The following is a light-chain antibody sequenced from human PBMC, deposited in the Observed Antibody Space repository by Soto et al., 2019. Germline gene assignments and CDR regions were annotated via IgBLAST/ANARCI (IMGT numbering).Light chain of an antibody. J-gene: IGKJ1*01. CDR1: QSISSW. Sequence: DIQMTQSPSTLSASVGDRVSITCGASQSISSWLAWYQQKPGKAPKFLIYDASNLESGVASRFSGSGSGKEFPLTISRLQPDDFATYYCQQYSSYWTFGQGTKVDI. CDR2: DAS. V-gene: IGKV1-5*01. CDR3: QQYSSYWT.